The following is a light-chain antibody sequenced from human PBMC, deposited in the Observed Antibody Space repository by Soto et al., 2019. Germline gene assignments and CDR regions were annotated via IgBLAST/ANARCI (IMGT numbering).Light chain of an antibody. CDR3: QQSHTTRA. CDR2: AAS. J-gene: IGKJ1*01. Sequence: DIQMTQSPSSLSASVGDRVTITCWASQSINNYLNWYQQKPGKAPQLLIYAASSLQSGVPSRFSGSGSGTDFTLTISSLQPEDSATYYCQQSHTTRAFGQGTKVDIK. V-gene: IGKV1-39*01. CDR1: QSINNY.